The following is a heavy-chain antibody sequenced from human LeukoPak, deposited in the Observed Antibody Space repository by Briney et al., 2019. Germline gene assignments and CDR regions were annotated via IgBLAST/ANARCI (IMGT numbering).Heavy chain of an antibody. Sequence: PSETLSLTCTVSGGSISSYYWSWIRQPPGKGLEWIGYIYYSGTTNYNPSLKSRVTISVDTSKNQLSLKLSSVTAADTAVYYCARGDYSDYVGMDYWGQGTLVTVSS. CDR3: ARGDYSDYVGMDY. D-gene: IGHD4-11*01. J-gene: IGHJ4*02. CDR1: GGSISSYY. V-gene: IGHV4-59*01. CDR2: IYYSGTT.